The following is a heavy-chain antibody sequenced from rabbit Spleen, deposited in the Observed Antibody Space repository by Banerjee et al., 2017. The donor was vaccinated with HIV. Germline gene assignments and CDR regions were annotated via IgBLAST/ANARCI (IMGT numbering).Heavy chain of an antibody. D-gene: IGHD4-2*01. CDR1: GFSFSSTYW. CDR2: IGIISTST. CDR3: AGSDSISTLAGWTYAGL. V-gene: IGHV1S45*01. Sequence: QQQLEESGGGLVEPGGTLTLTCTASGFSFSSTYWICWVRQAPGKGLEWIGCIGIISTSTYYPSWAKGRFTISKTSSTTVALQMNSLTPADTATYFCAGSDSISTLAGWTYAGLWGQGTLVTVS. J-gene: IGHJ4*01.